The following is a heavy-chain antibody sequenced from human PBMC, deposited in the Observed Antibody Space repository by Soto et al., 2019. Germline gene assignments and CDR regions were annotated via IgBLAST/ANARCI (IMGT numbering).Heavy chain of an antibody. CDR2: INHSGST. CDR1: GGSFRGYY. J-gene: IGHJ4*02. Sequence: PSGTMAFTCAVYGGSFRGYYWGWIRQPPGKGLEWIGEINHSGSTNYNPSLKSRVTISVDTSKNQFSLKLSSVTAADTAVYYCARRLGMVRGAHFGYWGQGTLVTVSS. CDR3: ARRLGMVRGAHFGY. V-gene: IGHV4-34*01. D-gene: IGHD3-10*01.